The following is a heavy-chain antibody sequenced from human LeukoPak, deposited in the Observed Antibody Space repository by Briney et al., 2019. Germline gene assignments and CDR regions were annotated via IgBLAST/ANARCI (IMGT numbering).Heavy chain of an antibody. CDR3: ARGDLKSDWFDP. Sequence: SETLSLTCTVSGGSISSDLYYWNWIRQPAGKGLEWIGRFYNSGRTNFNPSLKSRVTISADTSKNQFSLKLRSVSAAATAVYYCARGDLKSDWFDPWGQGTLVIVST. J-gene: IGHJ5*02. CDR1: GGSISSDLYY. D-gene: IGHD3-3*01. CDR2: FYNSGRT. V-gene: IGHV4-61*02.